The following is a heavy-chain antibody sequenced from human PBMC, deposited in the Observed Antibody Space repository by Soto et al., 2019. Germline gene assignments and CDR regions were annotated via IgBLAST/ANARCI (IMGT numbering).Heavy chain of an antibody. Sequence: EMQLVESGGGLVQPGGSLRLSCAASGFTFSSYEMHWVRQAPGKGLEWMSYISSTGSGTHYADSVKGRFTMSRDNTKNSVTLQMSSLRAEDTAVYYGGRDLNEPLATDALRVANWGQGTQVTVSS. CDR3: GRDLNEPLATDALRVAN. V-gene: IGHV3-48*03. D-gene: IGHD2-15*01. CDR2: ISSTGSGT. CDR1: GFTFSSYE. J-gene: IGHJ4*02.